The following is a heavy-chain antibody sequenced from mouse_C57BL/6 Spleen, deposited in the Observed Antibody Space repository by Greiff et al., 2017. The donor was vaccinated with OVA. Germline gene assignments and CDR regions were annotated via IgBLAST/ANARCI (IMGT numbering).Heavy chain of an antibody. Sequence: EVQLQQSGPGLVKPSQSLSLTCSVTGYSITSGYYWNWIRQFPGNKLEWMGYISYDGSNNYNPSLKNRISITRDTSKNQFFLKLNSVTTEDTATYYCASLSYYSNSYYFDYWGQGTTLTVSS. V-gene: IGHV3-6*01. CDR3: ASLSYYSNSYYFDY. CDR2: ISYDGSN. CDR1: GYSITSGYY. D-gene: IGHD2-5*01. J-gene: IGHJ2*01.